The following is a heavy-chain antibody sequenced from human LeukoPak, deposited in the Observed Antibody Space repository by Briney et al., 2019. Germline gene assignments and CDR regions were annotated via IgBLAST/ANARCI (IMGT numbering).Heavy chain of an antibody. J-gene: IGHJ4*02. CDR3: ARLFEGYYFDY. V-gene: IGHV4-39*01. CDR1: GGSISSSSYY. CDR2: IYYSGST. Sequence: SETLSLTCTVSGGSISSSSYYWGWIRQPPGKGLEWIGSIYYSGSTYYNPSLKSRVTISVDTSKNQFSLKLSSVTAADTAVYYCARLFEGYYFDYLGQGTLVTVSS.